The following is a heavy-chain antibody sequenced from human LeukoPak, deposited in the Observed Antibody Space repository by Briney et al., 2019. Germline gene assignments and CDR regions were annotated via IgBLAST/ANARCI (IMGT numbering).Heavy chain of an antibody. CDR1: GFTFSSYW. J-gene: IGHJ4*02. Sequence: GGSLRLSCAASGFTFSSYWMSWVRQAPGKGLEWVSSISSSSSYIYYADSAKGRFTISRDNAKNSLYLQMNSLRAEDTAVYYCARMYYVRGVLFYYFDSWGQGTLVTVSS. V-gene: IGHV3-21*01. D-gene: IGHD3-10*01. CDR2: ISSSSSYI. CDR3: ARMYYVRGVLFYYFDS.